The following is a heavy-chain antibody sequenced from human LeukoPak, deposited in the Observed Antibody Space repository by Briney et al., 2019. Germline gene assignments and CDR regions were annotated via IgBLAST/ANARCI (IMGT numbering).Heavy chain of an antibody. J-gene: IGHJ3*02. CDR2: IYYSGST. CDR3: ERRMKLAAKGDAFDI. V-gene: IGHV4-59*08. D-gene: IGHD2-15*01. CDR1: GDSINSDY. Sequence: SETLFLTCTVSGDSINSDYWNWIRQPPGKGLEWIGFIYYSGSTNYNPSLKSRVTISVDASRSHFSLKLNSVTAADTAVYYCERRMKLAAKGDAFDIWGQGTMVTVSS.